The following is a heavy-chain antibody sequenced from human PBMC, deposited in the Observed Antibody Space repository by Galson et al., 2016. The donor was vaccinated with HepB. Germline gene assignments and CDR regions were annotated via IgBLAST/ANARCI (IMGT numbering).Heavy chain of an antibody. CDR2: INPRTGAT. J-gene: IGHJ5*02. Sequence: SVKVSCKASGYTFIGHWMHWVRQAPGQGPEWMGIINPRTGATGYAQNFQGRITLTSDTPANTVYMEMSSLRSEDTAVYYCAKDHSFADSAWWFDPWGQGTLLIVSS. CDR3: AKDHSFADSAWWFDP. V-gene: IGHV1-46*01. D-gene: IGHD3-3*01. CDR1: GYTFIGHW.